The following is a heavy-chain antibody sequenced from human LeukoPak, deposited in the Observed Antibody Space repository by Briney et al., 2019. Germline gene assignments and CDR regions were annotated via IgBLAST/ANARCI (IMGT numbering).Heavy chain of an antibody. CDR3: TRGSIAYYYMDV. V-gene: IGHV4-59*01. J-gene: IGHJ6*03. CDR1: GGSISSYY. Sequence: SETLSLTCTVSGGSISSYYWSWIRQPPGKGLEWFGNIYYSRSTNYNPSLKSRVTISVDTSKNQFSLKLSSVTAADTAVYYCTRGSIAYYYMDVWGKGTTVTISS. CDR2: IYYSRST. D-gene: IGHD3-22*01.